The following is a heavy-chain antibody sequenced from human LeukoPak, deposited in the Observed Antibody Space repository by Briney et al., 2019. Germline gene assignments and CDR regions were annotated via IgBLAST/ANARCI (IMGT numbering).Heavy chain of an antibody. CDR2: ISYIGST. J-gene: IGHJ4*02. CDR3: ARASDNAEVED. CDR1: GDSVSICY. V-gene: IGHV4-59*02. D-gene: IGHD1-1*01. Sequence: PSETLSLTCTVSGDSVSICYWTWIRQPPGKGLEWIGHISYIGSTNYNPSLKSRVTISVDTSKNQFSLKLRSVTAADTAVYYCARASDNAEVEDWGQGTLVTVSS.